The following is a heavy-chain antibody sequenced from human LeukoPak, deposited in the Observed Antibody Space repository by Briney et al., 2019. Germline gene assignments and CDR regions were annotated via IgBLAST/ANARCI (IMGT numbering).Heavy chain of an antibody. J-gene: IGHJ5*02. CDR3: ARGSQGFDP. CDR2: INSDGSST. Sequence: GGSLRLSCAPSGFTFNSYWMHRVRQAPGKGLVWVSRINSDGSSTSYADSVKGRFTISRDNAKNTLYLQMNSLRAEDTAVYYCARGSQGFDPWGQGTLVTVSS. CDR1: GFTFNSYW. V-gene: IGHV3-74*01.